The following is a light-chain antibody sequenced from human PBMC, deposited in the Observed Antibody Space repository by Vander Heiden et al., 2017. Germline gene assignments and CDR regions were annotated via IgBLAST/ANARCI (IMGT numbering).Light chain of an antibody. CDR1: ALPKKY. CDR2: EDN. V-gene: IGLV3-16*01. J-gene: IGLJ1*01. Sequence: SYELTQPPSVSVSLGQMARFTCSGEALPKKYAYWYLQKAGQSPVVVIHEDNERPSGIPERFSGSTSGTIVTLTISGVQAEDEADYYCLSTDTSGTYGVFGTGTKVTVL. CDR3: LSTDTSGTYGV.